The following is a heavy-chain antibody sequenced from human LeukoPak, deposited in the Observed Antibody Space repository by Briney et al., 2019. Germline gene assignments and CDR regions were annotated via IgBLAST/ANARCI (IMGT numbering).Heavy chain of an antibody. V-gene: IGHV4-39*01. CDR3: ARHPLKAYVSDWFDP. Sequence: SETLSLTCTVSGGSISSRSYYWGWLRQPPGKGLEWISSIFYSGSTYHNPSLKSRVTISVDTSKSQFSLKLSSVTAADTAVYFCARHPLKAYVSDWFDPWGQGTLVTVSS. D-gene: IGHD3-10*02. CDR1: GGSISSRSYY. CDR2: IFYSGST. J-gene: IGHJ5*02.